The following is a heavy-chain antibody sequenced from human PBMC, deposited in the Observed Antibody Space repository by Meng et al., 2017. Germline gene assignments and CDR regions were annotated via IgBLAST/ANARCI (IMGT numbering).Heavy chain of an antibody. CDR3: ARIRYYGMDV. CDR2: IYSGGST. CDR1: GFTVSSNY. V-gene: IGHV3-66*02. Sequence: GESLKISCAAPGFTVSSNYMSWVRQAPGKGLEWVSVIYSGGSTYYADSVKGRFTISRDNSKNTLYLQMNSLRAEDTAVYYCARIRYYGMDVWGQGTTVTVSS. J-gene: IGHJ6*02.